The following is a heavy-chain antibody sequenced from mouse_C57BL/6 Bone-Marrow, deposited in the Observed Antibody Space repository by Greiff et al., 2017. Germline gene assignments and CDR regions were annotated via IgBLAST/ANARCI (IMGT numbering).Heavy chain of an antibody. CDR2: IDPSDSYT. J-gene: IGHJ2*01. V-gene: IGHV1-69*01. CDR3: ARFGYGSSRSWGNY. Sequence: QVQLKQPGAELVMPGASVKLSCKASGYTFTSYWMHWVKQRPGQGLEWIGEIDPSDSYTNYNQKFKGKSTLTVDKSSSTAYMQLSSLTSEDSAVYYCARFGYGSSRSWGNYWGQGTTLTVSS. CDR1: GYTFTSYW. D-gene: IGHD1-1*01.